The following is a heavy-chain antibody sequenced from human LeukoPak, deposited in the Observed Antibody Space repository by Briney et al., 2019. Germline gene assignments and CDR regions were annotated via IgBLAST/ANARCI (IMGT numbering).Heavy chain of an antibody. CDR3: ARDGPGGAVAGLYYFDY. D-gene: IGHD6-19*01. V-gene: IGHV4-4*07. CDR2: IYTSGST. CDR1: GGSISSYY. Sequence: PSETLSLTCTVSGGSISSYYWSWIRQPAGKGLEWIGRIYTSGSTNYNPSPKSRVTMSVDTSKNQFSLKLSSVTAADTAVYYCARDGPGGAVAGLYYFDYWDQGTLVTVSS. J-gene: IGHJ4*02.